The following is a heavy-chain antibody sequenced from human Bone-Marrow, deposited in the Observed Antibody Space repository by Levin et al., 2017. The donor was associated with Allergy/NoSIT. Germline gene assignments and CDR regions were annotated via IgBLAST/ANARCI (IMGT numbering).Heavy chain of an antibody. D-gene: IGHD7-27*01. J-gene: IGHJ6*02. CDR3: ARDRTITTTGETYFYGMDV. V-gene: IGHV4-59*01. CDR1: GGSISGYY. Sequence: SETLSLTCTVSGGSISGYYWSWIRQPPGKGLEWIGYIYYSGSTKYNPSLKSRVTISVDTSKNQFSLKLNSVTAADTAVYYCARDRTITTTGETYFYGMDVWGQGTTVTVSS. CDR2: IYYSGST.